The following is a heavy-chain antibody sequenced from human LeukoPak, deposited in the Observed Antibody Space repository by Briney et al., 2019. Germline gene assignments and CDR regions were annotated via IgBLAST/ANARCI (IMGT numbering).Heavy chain of an antibody. V-gene: IGHV3-7*01. D-gene: IGHD6-13*01. Sequence: GGSLRLSCAVSGFTFSTYWMSWVRQAPGKGLEWVANIKQDGSEKYYVDSVKGRFTISRDNAKNSLYLQMSSLRVEDTAVYYCARDWGMGPSSSWAWGQGTLVTVSS. J-gene: IGHJ5*02. CDR1: GFTFSTYW. CDR3: ARDWGMGPSSSWA. CDR2: IKQDGSEK.